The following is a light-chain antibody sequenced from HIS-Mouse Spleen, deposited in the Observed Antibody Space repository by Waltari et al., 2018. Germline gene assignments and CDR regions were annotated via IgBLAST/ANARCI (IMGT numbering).Light chain of an antibody. V-gene: IGLV3-21*02. CDR3: QVWDSSSDHVV. J-gene: IGLJ2*01. Sequence: SSELTQDPAVSVALGQTVRITCQGDSLRSYYASGYQQKPGQAPVLVVYDDSDRPSGIPERFSGSNSGNTATLTISRVEAGDEADYYCQVWDSSSDHVVFGGGTKLTVL. CDR2: DDS. CDR1: SLRSYY.